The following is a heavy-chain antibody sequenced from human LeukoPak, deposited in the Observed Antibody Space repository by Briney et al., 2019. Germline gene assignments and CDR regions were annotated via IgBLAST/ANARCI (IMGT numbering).Heavy chain of an antibody. D-gene: IGHD6-13*01. V-gene: IGHV4-59*01. Sequence: SETLSLTCTVSGGSISSYYWSWIRQPPGKGLEWIGYIYYSGSTNYNPSLKSRVTISVDTSKNQFSLKLSSVTAADTAVYYCAREVEDSSKPESKVHWFDPWGQGALVTVSS. J-gene: IGHJ5*02. CDR3: AREVEDSSKPESKVHWFDP. CDR2: IYYSGST. CDR1: GGSISSYY.